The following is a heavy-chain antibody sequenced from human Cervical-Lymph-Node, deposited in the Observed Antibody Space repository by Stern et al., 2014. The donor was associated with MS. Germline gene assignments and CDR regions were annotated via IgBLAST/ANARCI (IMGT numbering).Heavy chain of an antibody. D-gene: IGHD4-11*01. CDR2: INGGPGTT. CDR1: GYNFIDHA. CDR3: ARQPDYSDFLDF. J-gene: IGHJ4*02. Sequence: VQLVQSGAEVKKPGASMTISCKTSGYNFIDHAIHWVRQAPGKRLEWMGWINGGPGTTKYSQKVQGRVSFTRDKAASAAYMDLSSLSPDDTAVYYCARQPDYSDFLDFWGQGTLVTVSS. V-gene: IGHV1-3*01.